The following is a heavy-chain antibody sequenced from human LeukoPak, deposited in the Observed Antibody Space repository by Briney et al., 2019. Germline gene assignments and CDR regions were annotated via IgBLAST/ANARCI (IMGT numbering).Heavy chain of an antibody. D-gene: IGHD3-16*02. CDR2: IYTTGRT. Sequence: SETLSLMCSVSGGSINSYWWRWIRQPAGKGLEFIGRIYTTGRTNYNPSLKSRVSMSVDTSKNKFSLELRSVTAADTAVYFCARAGYTISSYRFDFWGQGALVTVSS. J-gene: IGHJ4*02. CDR3: ARAGYTISSYRFDF. V-gene: IGHV4-4*07. CDR1: GGSINSYW.